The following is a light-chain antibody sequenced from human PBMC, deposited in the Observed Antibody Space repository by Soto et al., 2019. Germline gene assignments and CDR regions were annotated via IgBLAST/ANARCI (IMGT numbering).Light chain of an antibody. CDR3: QQYTNWPPIT. CDR1: QSVGSN. V-gene: IGKV3-15*01. CDR2: GSS. J-gene: IGKJ5*01. Sequence: EILLTQSPATLPVSPGERATLSCRASQSVGSNLVWFQQKPGQAPRLLIYGSSTRATGVPARFSGSGSGADFTLTISNLQSEDFAVYYCQQYTNWPPITFGQGTRLE.